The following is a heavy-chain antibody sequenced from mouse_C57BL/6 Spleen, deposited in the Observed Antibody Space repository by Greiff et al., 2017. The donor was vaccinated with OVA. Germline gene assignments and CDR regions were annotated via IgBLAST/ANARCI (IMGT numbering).Heavy chain of an antibody. V-gene: IGHV1-82*01. CDR2: IYPGDGDT. CDR3: ARWRYYGYDGMDY. CDR1: GYAFSSSW. D-gene: IGHD2-2*01. Sequence: QVQLQQPGPELVKPGASVKISCKASGYAFSSSWMNWVKQRPGKGLEWIGRIYPGDGDTNYNGKFKGKATLTADKSSSTAYMQLSSLTSEDSAVYFCARWRYYGYDGMDYWGQGTSVTVSS. J-gene: IGHJ4*01.